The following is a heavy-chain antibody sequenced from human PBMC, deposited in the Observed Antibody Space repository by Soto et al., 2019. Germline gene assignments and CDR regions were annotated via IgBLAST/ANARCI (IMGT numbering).Heavy chain of an antibody. Sequence: EVQLLESGGGLVQPGGSLRLSCAASGFSFSSYAMVWVRQAPGKGLEWVSVISARGGGVYFADSVKGRFTNSRDNSKNVLALEMNSLRAEDTATNFCAKGSIEYSASVDNWGQGTLVVVSS. D-gene: IGHD5-12*01. CDR3: AKGSIEYSASVDN. V-gene: IGHV3-23*01. CDR2: ISARGGGV. CDR1: GFSFSSYA. J-gene: IGHJ4*02.